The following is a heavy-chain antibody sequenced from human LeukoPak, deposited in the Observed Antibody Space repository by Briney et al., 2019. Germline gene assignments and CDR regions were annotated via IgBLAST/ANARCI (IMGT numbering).Heavy chain of an antibody. Sequence: SETLSLTCTVSGGSISSYYWSWIRQPPGKGPEWIGYIYYSGSTNYNPSLKSRVTISVDTSKNQFSLKLSSVTAADTAVYYCARLSSGIPDYWGQGTLVTVSS. J-gene: IGHJ4*02. V-gene: IGHV4-59*08. CDR3: ARLSSGIPDY. D-gene: IGHD3-10*01. CDR1: GGSISSYY. CDR2: IYYSGST.